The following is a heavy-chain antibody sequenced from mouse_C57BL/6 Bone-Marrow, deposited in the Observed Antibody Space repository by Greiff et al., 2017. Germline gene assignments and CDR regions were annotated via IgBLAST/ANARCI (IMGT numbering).Heavy chain of an antibody. J-gene: IGHJ1*03. Sequence: VQLQQSGPELVKPGASVKISCKASGYAFSSSWMNWVKQRPGKGLEWIGRIYPGDGDTNYNGKFKGKATLTADKSSSTAYMQISSLTSEDSAVYVCARGGDDYGYFDVWGTGTTVTVSS. CDR3: ARGGDDYGYFDV. CDR2: IYPGDGDT. CDR1: GYAFSSSW. D-gene: IGHD2-4*01. V-gene: IGHV1-82*01.